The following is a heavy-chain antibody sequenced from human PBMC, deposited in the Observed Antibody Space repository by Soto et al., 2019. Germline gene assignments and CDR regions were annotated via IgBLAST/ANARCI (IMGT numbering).Heavy chain of an antibody. CDR3: ARDLYQYCTNGVCYVSGGGY. CDR2: IIPIFGTA. Sequence: QVQLVQSGAEVKKPGSSVKVSCKASGGTFSSYAISWVRQAPGQGLEWMGGIIPIFGTANYAQKFQGRVTINADESXXTXYXXLSSLRSEDTAVYYCARDLYQYCTNGVCYVSGGGYWGQGTLVTVSS. J-gene: IGHJ4*02. CDR1: GGTFSSYA. V-gene: IGHV1-69*12. D-gene: IGHD2-8*01.